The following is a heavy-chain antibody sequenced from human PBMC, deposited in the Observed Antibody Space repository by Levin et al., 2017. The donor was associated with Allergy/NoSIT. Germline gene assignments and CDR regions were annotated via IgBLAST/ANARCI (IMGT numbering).Heavy chain of an antibody. Sequence: GSLRLSCTVSGGSISSYYWSWIRQPPGKGLEWIGYIYYSGSTNYNPSLKSRVTISVDTSKNQFSLKLSSVTAADTAVYYCARGGNIAVADSFDYWGQGTLVTVSS. D-gene: IGHD6-19*01. J-gene: IGHJ4*02. CDR1: GGSISSYY. V-gene: IGHV4-59*01. CDR2: IYYSGST. CDR3: ARGGNIAVADSFDY.